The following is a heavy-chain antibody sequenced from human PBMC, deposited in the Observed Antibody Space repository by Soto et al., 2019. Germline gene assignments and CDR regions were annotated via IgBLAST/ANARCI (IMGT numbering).Heavy chain of an antibody. V-gene: IGHV3-30-3*01. CDR1: GFTFSSYA. CDR2: ISYDGSNK. D-gene: IGHD3-3*01. J-gene: IGHJ3*02. Sequence: GGSLRLSCAASGFTFSSYAMHWVRQAPGKGLEWVAVISYDGSNKYYADSVKGRFTISRDNSKNTLYLQMNSLRAEDTAVYYCARGGPAVLDIDIWGQGTMVTVSS. CDR3: ARGGPAVLDIDI.